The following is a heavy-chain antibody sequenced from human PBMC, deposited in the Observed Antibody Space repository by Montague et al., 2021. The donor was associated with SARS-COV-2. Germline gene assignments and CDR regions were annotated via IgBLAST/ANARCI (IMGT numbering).Heavy chain of an antibody. CDR2: TYYRSKWYN. CDR1: GDSVSSNSAA. V-gene: IGHV6-1*01. D-gene: IGHD6-19*01. Sequence: CAISGDSVSSNSAAWNWIRQSPSRGLEWLGRTYYRSKWYNEYAVXVNSRITINPDTSKNQFSLQVNSVTPEDTAVYYCARGADRYYFCGMDVWGQGTTVTVSS. J-gene: IGHJ6*02. CDR3: ARGADRYYFCGMDV.